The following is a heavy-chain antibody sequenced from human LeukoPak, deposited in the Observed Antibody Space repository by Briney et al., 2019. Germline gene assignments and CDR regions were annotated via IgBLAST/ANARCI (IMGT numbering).Heavy chain of an antibody. CDR3: ARSAPSLFYFYYMDV. J-gene: IGHJ6*03. D-gene: IGHD3-10*01. Sequence: PSETLSLTCSVSNGSINNGGYYWSWVRQPPGKGLEWIGYIYHSGSTYYSPSLKSRVTISLDRSENKFSLNLTSVTAADTALYYCARSAPSLFYFYYMDVWGKGTTVTVSS. V-gene: IGHV4-30-2*01. CDR2: IYHSGST. CDR1: NGSINNGGYY.